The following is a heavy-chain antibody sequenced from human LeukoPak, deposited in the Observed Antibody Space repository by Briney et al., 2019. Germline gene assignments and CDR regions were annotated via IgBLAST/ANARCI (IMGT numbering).Heavy chain of an antibody. CDR2: INPNSGGT. CDR1: GYTFTGYY. V-gene: IGHV1-2*02. Sequence: GASVKVSCKASGYTFTGYYMHWVRQAPGQGLEWMGWINPNSGGTNYAQKFQGRVTMTRDTSISTAYMELSRLRSDDTAVDYCAREGTDIVVVPAAMQDYYYYMDVWGKGTTVTIYS. J-gene: IGHJ6*03. CDR3: AREGTDIVVVPAAMQDYYYYMDV. D-gene: IGHD2-2*01.